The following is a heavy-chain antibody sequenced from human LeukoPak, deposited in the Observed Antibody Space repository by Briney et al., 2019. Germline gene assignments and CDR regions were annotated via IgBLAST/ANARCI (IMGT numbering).Heavy chain of an antibody. D-gene: IGHD3-22*01. CDR3: ASGYYYAPYDY. CDR2: ISYDGGDK. V-gene: IGHV3-30*03. CDR1: GFTFSSYG. J-gene: IGHJ4*02. Sequence: GGSLRLSCVASGFTFSSYGMHWVRQAPGKGPEWVALISYDGGDKYYVDSVKGRFTISRDNSKNTLYLQMNSLRAEDTAVYYCASGYYYAPYDYWGQGTLVTVSS.